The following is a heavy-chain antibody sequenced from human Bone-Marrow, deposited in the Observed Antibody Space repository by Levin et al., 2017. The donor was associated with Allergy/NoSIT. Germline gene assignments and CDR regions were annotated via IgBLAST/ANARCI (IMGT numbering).Heavy chain of an antibody. D-gene: IGHD3-16*01. Sequence: GGSLRLSCTASGFIFGSYWMSWVRQAPGKGLEWVANIKRDGSEKNYVDSVKGRFTILRDNAKNSLYLQMNSLRVEDTAVYFCAALDMGRDFWGQGALVTVSS. CDR3: AALDMGRDF. V-gene: IGHV3-7*01. J-gene: IGHJ4*02. CDR2: IKRDGSEK. CDR1: GFIFGSYW.